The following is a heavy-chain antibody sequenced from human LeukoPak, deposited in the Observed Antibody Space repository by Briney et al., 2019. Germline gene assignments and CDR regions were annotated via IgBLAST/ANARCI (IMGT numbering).Heavy chain of an antibody. D-gene: IGHD4-17*01. CDR1: GFTFSDYY. CDR3: ATTPYGDYDNWFDP. V-gene: IGHV3-11*04. CDR2: ISSSGSTI. Sequence: PGGSLRLSCAASGFTFSDYYMSWIRQAPGKGLEWVSYISSSGSTIYYADSVKGRFTISRDNAKNSLYLQMNSLGAEDTAVYYCATTPYGDYDNWFDPWGQGTLVTVSS. J-gene: IGHJ5*02.